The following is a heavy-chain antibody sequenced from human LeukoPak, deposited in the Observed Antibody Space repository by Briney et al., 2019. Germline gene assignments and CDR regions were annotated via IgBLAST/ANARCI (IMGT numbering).Heavy chain of an antibody. CDR2: ISGSGGST. CDR3: ARGDRDGYNWNY. D-gene: IGHD5-24*01. J-gene: IGHJ4*02. Sequence: GGSLRLSCAASGFTFSSYAMSWVRQAPGKGLEWVSAISGSGGSTYYADSVKGRFTISRDNAKNSLYLQMNSLRAEDTAVYYCARGDRDGYNWNYWGQGTLVTVSS. CDR1: GFTFSSYA. V-gene: IGHV3-23*01.